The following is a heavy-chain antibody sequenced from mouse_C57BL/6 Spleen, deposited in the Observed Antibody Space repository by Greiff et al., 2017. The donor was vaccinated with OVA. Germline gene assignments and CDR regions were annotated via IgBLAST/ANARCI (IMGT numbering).Heavy chain of an antibody. V-gene: IGHV1-15*01. Sequence: VQLQQSGAELVRPGASVTLSCKASGYTFTDYEMHWVKQTPVHGLEWIGAIDPETGGTAYNQKFKGKAILTADKSSSTAYMELRSLTSEDSAVYYFTRSGYYGFYYWGQGTTLTVSS. CDR3: TRSGYYGFYY. D-gene: IGHD1-1*01. CDR1: GYTFTDYE. CDR2: IDPETGGT. J-gene: IGHJ2*01.